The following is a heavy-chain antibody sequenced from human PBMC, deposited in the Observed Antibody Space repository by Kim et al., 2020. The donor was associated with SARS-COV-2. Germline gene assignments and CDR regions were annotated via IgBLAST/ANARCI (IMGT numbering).Heavy chain of an antibody. CDR3: ARDLSYGSGSMNDAFDI. CDR2: IYYSGST. CDR1: GGSISSGGYY. V-gene: IGHV4-31*03. Sequence: SETLSLTCTVSGGSISSGGYYWSWIRQHPGKGLEWIGYIYYSGSTYYNPSLKSRVTISVDTSKNQFSLKLSSVTAADTAVYYCARDLSYGSGSMNDAFDIWGQGTMVTVSS. J-gene: IGHJ3*02. D-gene: IGHD3-10*01.